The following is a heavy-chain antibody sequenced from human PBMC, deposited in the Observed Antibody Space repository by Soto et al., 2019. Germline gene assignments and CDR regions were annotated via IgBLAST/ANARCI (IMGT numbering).Heavy chain of an antibody. D-gene: IGHD6-6*01. CDR2: INHSGST. Sequence: SETLSLTCAVYGGSFSGYYWSWIRQPPGKGLEWIGEINHSGSTNYNPSLKSRVTISVDTSKNQFSLKLSSVTAADTAVYYCARGGRGSSSHYYYYYYMDVWGKGTTVTVSS. J-gene: IGHJ6*03. CDR3: ARGGRGSSSHYYYYYYMDV. CDR1: GGSFSGYY. V-gene: IGHV4-34*01.